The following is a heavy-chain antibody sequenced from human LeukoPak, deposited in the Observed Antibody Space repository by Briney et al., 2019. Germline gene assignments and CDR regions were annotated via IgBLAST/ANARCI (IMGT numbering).Heavy chain of an antibody. CDR2: LSGSGGST. Sequence: PGGSLRLSCAASGFSFSSYAMSWVRQAPGKGLEWVSDLSGSGGSTYYADSVKGRFTISRDNSENTLYLQMNRLRAEDTAVYYCAKAMTTVTSFDYWGQGTLATVSS. CDR1: GFSFSSYA. J-gene: IGHJ4*02. V-gene: IGHV3-23*01. CDR3: AKAMTTVTSFDY. D-gene: IGHD4-17*01.